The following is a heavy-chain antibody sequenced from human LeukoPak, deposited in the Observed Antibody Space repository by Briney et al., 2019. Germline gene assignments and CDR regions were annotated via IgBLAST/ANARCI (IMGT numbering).Heavy chain of an antibody. CDR1: GFTFSSYG. CDR2: IWYDGSNK. V-gene: IGHV3-33*01. D-gene: IGHD2-15*01. Sequence: GWSLTLYCAASGFTFSSYGMHWVRQAPGKGREWVAVIWYDGSNKYYVDSVKGRFSISRDNSKNTLYLQMNSLRAEDTAVYYCASELQWSFYYWGQGTLVTVSS. CDR3: ASELQWSFYY. J-gene: IGHJ4*02.